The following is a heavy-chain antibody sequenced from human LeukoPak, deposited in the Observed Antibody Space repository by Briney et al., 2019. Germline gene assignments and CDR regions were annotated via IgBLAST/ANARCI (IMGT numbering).Heavy chain of an antibody. V-gene: IGHV3-48*03. CDR2: ISSSGSTI. D-gene: IGHD6-13*01. J-gene: IGHJ4*02. CDR3: ARDGAAAGTEGVDY. Sequence: GGSLRLSCAASGFTFSSYEMNWVRQAPGKGLEWVSYISSSGSTIYYADSVKGRFTISRDNAKNSLYLQMNSLRAEDTAVYYCARDGAAAGTEGVDYWGQGTLVTASS. CDR1: GFTFSSYE.